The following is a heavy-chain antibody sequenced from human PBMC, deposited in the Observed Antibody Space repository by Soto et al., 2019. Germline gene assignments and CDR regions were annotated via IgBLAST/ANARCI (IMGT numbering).Heavy chain of an antibody. CDR2: IDPSDSYT. J-gene: IGHJ6*02. V-gene: IGHV5-10-1*01. CDR3: ARRVKAAAGTEYYYGMDV. D-gene: IGHD6-13*01. CDR1: GYSFTSYW. Sequence: EVQLVQSGAEVKKPGESLRISCKGSGYSFTSYWISWVRQMPGKGLEWMGRIDPSDSYTNYSTSFQGHVTISADKSISTAYLQWSSLKASDTAMYYCARRVKAAAGTEYYYGMDVWGQGTTVTVSS.